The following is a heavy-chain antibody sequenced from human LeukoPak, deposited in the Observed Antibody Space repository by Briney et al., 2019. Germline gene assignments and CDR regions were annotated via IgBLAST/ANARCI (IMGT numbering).Heavy chain of an antibody. CDR1: GFTFSSYW. V-gene: IGHV3-7*01. CDR3: AREISSWYRSEGRFDP. CDR2: IKQDGSEK. D-gene: IGHD6-13*01. Sequence: GGSLRLSCAASGFTFSSYWMSWVRQAPGNGLEWVANIKQDGSEKYYVDSVKGRFTISRDNAKNSLYLQMNSLRAEDTAVYYCAREISSWYRSEGRFDPWGQGTLVTVSS. J-gene: IGHJ5*02.